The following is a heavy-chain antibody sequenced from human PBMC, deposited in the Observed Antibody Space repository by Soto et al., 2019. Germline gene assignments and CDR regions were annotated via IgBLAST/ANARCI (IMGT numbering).Heavy chain of an antibody. J-gene: IGHJ6*02. Sequence: QVQLVQSGAEVKKPGSSVKVSCKASGGTFSSYAISWVRQAPGQGLEWMGGIIPIFGTANYAQKFQGRVTITADEGTSTAYMELSSLRSGERAVYYCARSPFCCGPASYYYYGMDGWGQGTAVTVSS. D-gene: IGHD3-3*01. CDR3: ARSPFCCGPASYYYYGMDG. V-gene: IGHV1-69*12. CDR2: IIPIFGTA. CDR1: GGTFSSYA.